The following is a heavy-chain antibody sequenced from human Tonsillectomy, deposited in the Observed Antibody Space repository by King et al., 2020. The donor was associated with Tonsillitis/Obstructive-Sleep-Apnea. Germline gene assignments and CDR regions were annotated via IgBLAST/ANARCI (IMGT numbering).Heavy chain of an antibody. Sequence: QLVQSGGGVVQPGRSLRLSCAASGFTFRTYAMHWVRQAPGKGLEWVAVISYDGSNRYYADSVKGRFTISRDNSKNTLYVQMNSLRAEDTAVYYCARDQRGYCSAGTCYPLDSGGQGTLVT. D-gene: IGHD2-15*01. V-gene: IGHV3-30-3*01. CDR3: ARDQRGYCSAGTCYPLDS. J-gene: IGHJ4*02. CDR1: GFTFRTYA. CDR2: ISYDGSNR.